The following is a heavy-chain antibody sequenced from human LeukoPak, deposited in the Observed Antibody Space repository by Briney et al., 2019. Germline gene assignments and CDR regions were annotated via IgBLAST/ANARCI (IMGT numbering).Heavy chain of an antibody. V-gene: IGHV1-2*02. J-gene: IGHJ4*02. D-gene: IGHD5-24*01. CDR1: GYTFTGYY. Sequence: ASVKVSCKASGYTFTGYYMHWVRQAPGQGLEWMGWINPNSGGTNYAQKFQGRVTMTRDTPISTAYMELSRLRSDDTAVYYCARSGDGYNYLDYWGQGTLVTVSS. CDR2: INPNSGGT. CDR3: ARSGDGYNYLDY.